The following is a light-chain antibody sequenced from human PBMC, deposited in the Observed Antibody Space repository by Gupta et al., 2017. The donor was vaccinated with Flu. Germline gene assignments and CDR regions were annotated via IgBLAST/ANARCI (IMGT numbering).Light chain of an antibody. V-gene: IGKV1-39*01. J-gene: IGKJ2*01. CDR2: ASS. CDR1: QTINIY. CDR3: QQCDSPSHT. Sequence: PSSLSASVGDRVTITCRASQTINIYLNWYQQKPGKAPRLLIYASSSLQSGVPSRFSGSGSETDFTLTISRLQPEDFATYFCQQCDSPSHTFGQGTKMEIK.